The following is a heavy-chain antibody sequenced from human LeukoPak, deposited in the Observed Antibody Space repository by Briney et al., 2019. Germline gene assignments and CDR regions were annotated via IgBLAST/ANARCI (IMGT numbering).Heavy chain of an antibody. D-gene: IGHD6-13*01. V-gene: IGHV3-23*01. CDR3: AKGGHSSSWPKFDP. CDR1: GFAFRNFA. J-gene: IGHJ5*02. CDR2: ISDDGGRT. Sequence: PGGSLRLSCAASGFAFRNFAMTWVRQAPGKGLEWVSGISDDGGRTYYTDSVKGRFTISRDNSKNTLFLQMNSLRAEDTAVYYCAKGGHSSSWPKFDPWGQGTLVTVSS.